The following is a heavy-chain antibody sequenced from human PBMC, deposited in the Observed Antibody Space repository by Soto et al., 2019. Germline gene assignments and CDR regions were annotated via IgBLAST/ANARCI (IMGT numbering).Heavy chain of an antibody. Sequence: EVQLVESGGGLVQPGGSLRLSCAASGFTLGDYRMDWVRQAPGKGLEWVARSRGKASGYSTEYAASVKGRFIISRDDSKNSLYLQINSLETEDTAVYYCSRDNGRHSFDYWGQGTLVTVSS. V-gene: IGHV3-72*01. D-gene: IGHD1-26*01. CDR2: SRGKASGYST. CDR3: SRDNGRHSFDY. J-gene: IGHJ4*02. CDR1: GFTLGDYR.